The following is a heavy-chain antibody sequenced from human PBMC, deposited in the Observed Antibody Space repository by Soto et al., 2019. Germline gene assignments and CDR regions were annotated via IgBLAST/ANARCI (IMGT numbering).Heavy chain of an antibody. J-gene: IGHJ3*02. CDR1: GGSISSYY. Sequence: QVQLQESGPGLVKPSETLSLTCTVSGGSISSYYWSWIRQPPGKGLEWMGYIYYSGSTNYNPSLKSRVTISVDTSKNQFSLKLSSVTAADTAVYYCARGGLSSGYYWGTDAFDIWGQGTMVTVSS. CDR2: IYYSGST. D-gene: IGHD3-22*01. V-gene: IGHV4-59*01. CDR3: ARGGLSSGYYWGTDAFDI.